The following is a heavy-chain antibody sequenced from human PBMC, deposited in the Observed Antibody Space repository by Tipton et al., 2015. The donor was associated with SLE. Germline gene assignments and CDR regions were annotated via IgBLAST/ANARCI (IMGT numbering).Heavy chain of an antibody. D-gene: IGHD3-22*01. CDR1: GYSISSGYY. J-gene: IGHJ4*02. CDR3: AARGGYYTYYFDY. V-gene: IGHV4-38-2*01. Sequence: GLVKPSETLSLTCAVSGYSISSGYYWGWIRRPPGKGLEWIGSICHSGSTYYNPSLKSRVTISVDTSKNQFSLKLSSVTAADTAVYYCAARGGYYTYYFDYWGQGTLVTVSS. CDR2: ICHSGST.